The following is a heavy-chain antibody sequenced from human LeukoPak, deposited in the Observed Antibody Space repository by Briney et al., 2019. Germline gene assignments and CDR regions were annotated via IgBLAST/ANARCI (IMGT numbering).Heavy chain of an antibody. D-gene: IGHD3-10*02. CDR1: GFTFSSYS. CDR2: ISSSSSYV. V-gene: IGHV3-21*01. CDR3: AELGITMIGGV. J-gene: IGHJ6*04. Sequence: GGSLRLSCAASGFTFSSYSMNWVRQAPGKGLEWVSSISSSSSYVYYADSVKGRFTISRDNAKNPLYLQMNSLRAEDTAVYYCAELGITMIGGVWGKGTTVTISS.